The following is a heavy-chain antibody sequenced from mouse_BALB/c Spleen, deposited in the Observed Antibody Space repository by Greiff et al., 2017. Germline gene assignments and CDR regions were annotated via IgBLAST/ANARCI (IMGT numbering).Heavy chain of an antibody. CDR3: ARAGGYPPFDY. Sequence: QVQLQQSGAELVRPGVSVKISCKGSGYTFTDYAMHWVKQSHAKSLEWIGVISTYYGDASYNQKFKGKATMTVDKSSSTAYMELARLTSEDSAIYYCARAGGYPPFDYWGQGTTLTVSS. CDR2: ISTYYGDA. V-gene: IGHV1S137*01. CDR1: GYTFTDYA. J-gene: IGHJ2*01. D-gene: IGHD2-2*01.